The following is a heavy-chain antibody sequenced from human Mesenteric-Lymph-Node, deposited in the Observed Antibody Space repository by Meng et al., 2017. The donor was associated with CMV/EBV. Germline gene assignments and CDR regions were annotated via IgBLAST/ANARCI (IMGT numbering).Heavy chain of an antibody. V-gene: IGHV1-69*04. CDR2: IIPILGIA. J-gene: IGHJ4*02. CDR3: ARGYSGSYKEFDY. D-gene: IGHD1-26*01. CDR1: GGTFSSYA. Sequence: KAYGGTFSSYAISWVRQAPGQGLEWMGRIIPILGIANYAQKFQGRVTITADKSTSTAYMELSSLRSEDTAVYYCARGYSGSYKEFDYWGQGTLVTVSS.